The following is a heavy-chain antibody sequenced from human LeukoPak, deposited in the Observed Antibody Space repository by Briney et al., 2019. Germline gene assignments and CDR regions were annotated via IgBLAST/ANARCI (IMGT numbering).Heavy chain of an antibody. V-gene: IGHV3-23*01. D-gene: IGHD4-17*01. J-gene: IGHJ4*02. Sequence: SGGSLRLSCAASGFTFSSYAMNWVRQAPGKGLEWVSTDSGGGGSTYYTDSVKGRFTVSRDNSKYTLYLQMNSLRDEDTAVYYCAKDRSVTTGDPFDYWGQGTLVTVSS. CDR2: DSGGGGST. CDR1: GFTFSSYA. CDR3: AKDRSVTTGDPFDY.